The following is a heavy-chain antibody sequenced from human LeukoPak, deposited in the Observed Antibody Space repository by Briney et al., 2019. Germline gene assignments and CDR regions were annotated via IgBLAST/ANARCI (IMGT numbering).Heavy chain of an antibody. J-gene: IGHJ6*03. CDR2: IIPKFGAA. Sequence: ASVKVSCKASGGTFSSYAISWVRQAPGQGLEWVGGIIPKFGAANYAQKFQGRVTITTDESTSTAYMELSRLRSEDTAIFYCAAGFYDFWSETDYYYYMDVWGKGTTVTASS. CDR3: AAGFYDFWSETDYYYYMDV. D-gene: IGHD3-3*01. CDR1: GGTFSSYA. V-gene: IGHV1-69*05.